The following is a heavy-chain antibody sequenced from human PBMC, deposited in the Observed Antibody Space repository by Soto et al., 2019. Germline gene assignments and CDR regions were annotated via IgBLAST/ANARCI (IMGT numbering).Heavy chain of an antibody. CDR1: GFTFSTYG. D-gene: IGHD6-19*01. Sequence: QVQLVESGGGVVQPGRSLRLSCAASGFTFSTYGMHWVRQAPGKGLEWVAVISYDGNEKHYADSVKGRFTISRDNSKDTLSLQMNSRRAEATDVYYCAKEGALSGWTYGAYWGQGTLVTVSS. CDR2: ISYDGNEK. V-gene: IGHV3-30*18. J-gene: IGHJ4*02. CDR3: AKEGALSGWTYGAY.